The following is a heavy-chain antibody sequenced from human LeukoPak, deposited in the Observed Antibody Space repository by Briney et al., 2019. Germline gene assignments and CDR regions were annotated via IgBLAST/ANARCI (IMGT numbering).Heavy chain of an antibody. V-gene: IGHV3-21*01. D-gene: IGHD3-10*01. J-gene: IGHJ4*02. CDR2: ISSSSSYI. CDR3: ARDIGAGSGSYYKKPFDY. CDR1: GFTFSSYG. Sequence: GGSLRLSCAASGFTFSSYGMNWVRQAPGKGLEWVSSISSSSSYIYYADSVKGRFTISRDNAKNSLYLQMNSLRAEDTAVYYCARDIGAGSGSYYKKPFDYWGQGTLVTVSS.